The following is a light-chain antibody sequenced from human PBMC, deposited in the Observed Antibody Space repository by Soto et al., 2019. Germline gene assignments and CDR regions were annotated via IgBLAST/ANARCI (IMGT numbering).Light chain of an antibody. Sequence: DIQMTQSPSTLSASVGDRVTITCRASQSISSWLAWYQQKLGRAPWLLIYDASSLESGVPSRFSGSGYGTEFPLTISSLQPDDFATYYCQQYNTYSSLTFGGGTKVKIK. J-gene: IGKJ4*01. V-gene: IGKV1-5*01. CDR3: QQYNTYSSLT. CDR1: QSISSW. CDR2: DAS.